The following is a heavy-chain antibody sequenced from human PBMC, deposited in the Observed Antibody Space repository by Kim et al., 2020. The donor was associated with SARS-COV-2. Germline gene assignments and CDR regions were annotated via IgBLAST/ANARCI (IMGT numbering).Heavy chain of an antibody. V-gene: IGHV3-48*02. Sequence: ADSVEARVTISRDNAKNTRYLKMNSLRDEDTAVYYCSVITVIDYYYGMDVWGQGTTVTVSS. CDR3: SVITVIDYYYGMDV. J-gene: IGHJ6*02. D-gene: IGHD4-17*01.